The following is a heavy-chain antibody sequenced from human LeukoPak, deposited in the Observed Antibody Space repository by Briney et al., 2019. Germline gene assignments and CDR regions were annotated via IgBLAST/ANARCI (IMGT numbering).Heavy chain of an antibody. CDR1: GGSISSSSYY. D-gene: IGHD2-2*01. J-gene: IGHJ4*02. CDR3: ARLGYCSSTSCPRFDY. Sequence: PSETPSLTCTVSGGSISSSSYYWGWIRQPPGKGLEWIGSIYYSGSTYYNPSLKSRVTISVDTSKNQFSLKLSSVTAADTAVYYCARLGYCSSTSCPRFDYWGQGTLVTVSS. V-gene: IGHV4-39*01. CDR2: IYYSGST.